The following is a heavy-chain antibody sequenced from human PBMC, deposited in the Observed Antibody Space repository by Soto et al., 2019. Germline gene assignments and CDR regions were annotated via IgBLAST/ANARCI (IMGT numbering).Heavy chain of an antibody. D-gene: IGHD4-17*01. CDR3: AHRFRHYGDWNWGDFAY. CDR2: IYWDDDK. J-gene: IGHJ4*02. Sequence: QITLKESGPTLVKATQTLTLTCTLSGFSINSSGVGVGWIRQPPGKALEWLALIYWDDDKRYSPSLKSRLTITKDTSKHPVVLTMTNMDPVDTATYYCAHRFRHYGDWNWGDFAYWGQGTLVAVSS. CDR1: GFSINSSGVG. V-gene: IGHV2-5*02.